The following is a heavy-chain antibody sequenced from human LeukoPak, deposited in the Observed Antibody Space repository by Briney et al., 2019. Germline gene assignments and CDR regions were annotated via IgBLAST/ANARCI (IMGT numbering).Heavy chain of an antibody. Sequence: PGGSLRLSCAASGSTFSSYEMNWVRQAPGKGLEWVSYISSSGSTIYYADSVKGRFTISRDNAKNSLYLQMDSLRADDTAVYYCARAYCSSITCFEWGQGTLVTVSS. V-gene: IGHV3-48*03. J-gene: IGHJ4*02. CDR2: ISSSGSTI. CDR1: GSTFSSYE. CDR3: ARAYCSSITCFE. D-gene: IGHD2-2*01.